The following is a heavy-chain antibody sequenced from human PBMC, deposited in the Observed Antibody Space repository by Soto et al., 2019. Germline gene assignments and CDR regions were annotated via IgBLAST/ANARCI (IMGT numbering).Heavy chain of an antibody. CDR2: IYHSGIT. Sequence: SETLSLTCSVSGGSINSGGYFWSWIRQHPGKGLECIGYIYHSGITYYNPSLKSRVTISVDTSKNEFSLQLRSVTAADTAVYFCASLHNTSPGWFDPWGQGTLVTVSS. D-gene: IGHD1-20*01. CDR1: GGSINSGGYF. V-gene: IGHV4-31*03. J-gene: IGHJ5*02. CDR3: ASLHNTSPGWFDP.